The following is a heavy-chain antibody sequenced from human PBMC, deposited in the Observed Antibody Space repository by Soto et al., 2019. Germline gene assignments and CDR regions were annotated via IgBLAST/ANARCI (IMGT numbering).Heavy chain of an antibody. Sequence: GGSLRLSCAASGLTFSSYGMHWVRQAPGKGLEWVAVISYDGSNKYYADSVKGRFTISRDNSKNTLYLQMNSLRAEDTAVYYCATRSSGWYFDYWGQGTLVTVSS. J-gene: IGHJ4*02. V-gene: IGHV3-30*03. CDR2: ISYDGSNK. D-gene: IGHD6-19*01. CDR3: ATRSSGWYFDY. CDR1: GLTFSSYG.